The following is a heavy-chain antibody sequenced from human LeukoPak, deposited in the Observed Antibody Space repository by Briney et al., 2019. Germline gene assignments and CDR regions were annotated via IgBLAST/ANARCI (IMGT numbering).Heavy chain of an antibody. J-gene: IGHJ4*02. CDR2: INSDGSWT. CDR3: VSFYETY. V-gene: IGHV3-74*01. Sequence: GGSLRLSCVASANYWMHWVRQAPGKGLVWVSHINSDGSWTSYADSVKGRFTISKDNAKNTVYLQMNSLRAEDTAVYDCVSFYETYWGRGTLVTVSS. CDR1: ANYW. D-gene: IGHD2/OR15-2a*01.